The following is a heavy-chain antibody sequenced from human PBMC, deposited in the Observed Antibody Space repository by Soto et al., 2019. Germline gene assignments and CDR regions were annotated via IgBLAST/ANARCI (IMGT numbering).Heavy chain of an antibody. J-gene: IGHJ2*01. CDR1: GASISKTSSY. D-gene: IGHD2-21*01. CDR2: INYSGTA. V-gene: IGHV4-39*01. CDR3: VRRVNIPSWYFDL. Sequence: QVELQQSGPGVVKPSETRSLTCSVSGASISKTSSYWGWIRQSPGKGLEWIGSINYSGTAYYSPSLRSRVTLSVDTSANQFSLRLMSVTAADTAFSGSVRRVNIPSWYFDLWGREKPVIVSS.